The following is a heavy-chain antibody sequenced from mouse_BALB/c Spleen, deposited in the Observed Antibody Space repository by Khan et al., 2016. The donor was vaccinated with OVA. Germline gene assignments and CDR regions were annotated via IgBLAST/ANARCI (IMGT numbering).Heavy chain of an antibody. CDR2: INSGGST. CDR1: GFTFSSYA. V-gene: IGHV5-6-5*01. J-gene: IGHJ4*01. CDR3: TRLVDY. Sequence: EVMLVESGGGLVKPVGSLKLSCAASGFTFSSYAVSWIRQTPEKRLEWVASINSGGSTYYPDSVKGRFTISRDDARNILYLQMSSLRSEDTAMYYCTRLVDYWGQGTSVTVSS.